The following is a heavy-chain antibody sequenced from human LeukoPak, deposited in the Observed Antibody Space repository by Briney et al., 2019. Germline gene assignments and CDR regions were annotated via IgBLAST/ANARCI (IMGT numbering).Heavy chain of an antibody. J-gene: IGHJ6*03. CDR3: ASCSGWGLYYYYYMDV. CDR2: IYYSGST. Sequence: SETLSLTCTVSGGSISSSSYYWDWIRQPPGKGLEWIGSIYYSGSTYYNPSLKSRVTISVDTSKNQFSLKLSSVTAADTAVYYCASCSGWGLYYYYYMDVWGKGTTVTVSS. CDR1: GGSISSSSYY. V-gene: IGHV4-39*07. D-gene: IGHD6-19*01.